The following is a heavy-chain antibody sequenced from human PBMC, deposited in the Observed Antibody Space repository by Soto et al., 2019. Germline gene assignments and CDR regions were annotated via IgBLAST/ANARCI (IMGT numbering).Heavy chain of an antibody. CDR1: GFTFSSYA. CDR2: ISYDGSNK. J-gene: IGHJ6*02. V-gene: IGHV3-30-3*01. Sequence: LRLSCAASGFTFSSYAMHWVRQAPGKGLEWVAVISYDGSNKYYADSVKGRFTISRDNSKNTLYLQMNSLRAEDTAVYYCARSPWGGSYPFYYYYYGMDVWGQGTTVTVSS. CDR3: ARSPWGGSYPFYYYYYGMDV. D-gene: IGHD1-26*01.